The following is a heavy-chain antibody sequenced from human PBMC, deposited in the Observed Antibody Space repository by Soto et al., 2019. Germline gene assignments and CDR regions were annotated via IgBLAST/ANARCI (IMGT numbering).Heavy chain of an antibody. CDR1: GFTFSNAW. CDR2: VKSKTDGGTT. V-gene: IGHV3-15*07. Sequence: EVHLVESGGGLVKPGGSLRLSCAASGFTFSNAWINWVRQTPGKGLEWVGRVKSKTDGGTTDFAAPVKGRIATSRDDSKNMVALEMKSLKSEAAAKYYCTIDSYITSIVGRFASWGHETLVTVS. J-gene: IGHJ5*01. D-gene: IGHD3-22*01. CDR3: TIDSYITSIVGRFAS.